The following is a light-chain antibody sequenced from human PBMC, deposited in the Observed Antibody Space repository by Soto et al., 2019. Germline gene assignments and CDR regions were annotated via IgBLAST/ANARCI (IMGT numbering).Light chain of an antibody. CDR1: QCIRTD. CDR3: LQHNSYPRT. J-gene: IGKJ1*01. CDR2: SAS. Sequence: DIQMTQSPSSLSASVGDRVTITCRASQCIRTDLGWYQHKPGKAPKRLIYSASSLQSGVPSRFSGSGSGTEFTLTISSLQPEDFATYYCLQHNSYPRTLGQGTKVDIK. V-gene: IGKV1-17*01.